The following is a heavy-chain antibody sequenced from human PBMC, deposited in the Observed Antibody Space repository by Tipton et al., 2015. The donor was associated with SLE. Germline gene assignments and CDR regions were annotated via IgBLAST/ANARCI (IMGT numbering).Heavy chain of an antibody. CDR2: IYYSGST. CDR1: SGSISSYY. J-gene: IGHJ4*02. Sequence: TLSLTCTVSSGSISSYYWSWIRQPPGKGLEWIGYIYYSGSTNYNPSLKSRITISVGTSKNQFSLKLSSVTAADTAVYYCARDVGKGYYFDYWGQGTLVTASS. CDR3: ARDVGKGYYFDY. D-gene: IGHD7-27*01. V-gene: IGHV4-59*01.